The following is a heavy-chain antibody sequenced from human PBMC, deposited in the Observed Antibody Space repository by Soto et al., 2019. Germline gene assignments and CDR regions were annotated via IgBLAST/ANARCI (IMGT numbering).Heavy chain of an antibody. D-gene: IGHD3-22*01. J-gene: IGHJ5*02. CDR2: IWYDGSNK. Sequence: QVQLVESGGGVVQPGRSLRLSCAASGFTFSSYGMHWVRQAPGKGLEWVAVIWYDGSNKYYADSVKGRFTISRDNCKNTLCLQMNSLSAEDTAVYYCARAAGDYYDSSGYLRGWFDPWGQGTLVTVSS. V-gene: IGHV3-33*01. CDR3: ARAAGDYYDSSGYLRGWFDP. CDR1: GFTFSSYG.